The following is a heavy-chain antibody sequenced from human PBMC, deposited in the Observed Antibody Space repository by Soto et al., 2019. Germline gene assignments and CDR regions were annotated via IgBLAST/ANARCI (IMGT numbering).Heavy chain of an antibody. D-gene: IGHD6-19*01. CDR2: ISSTGRTI. CDR1: GFTFSNYY. V-gene: IGHV3-11*01. CDR3: ARSYSSGWEFDY. J-gene: IGHJ4*02. Sequence: GGSLRLSCGASGFTFSNYYMSWIRQAPGKGLEWVSYISSTGRTIYYADSVKGRFTFSRDNAQNSLSLKLNSLRVEDTAVYYCARSYSSGWEFDYWGQGTQVTVSS.